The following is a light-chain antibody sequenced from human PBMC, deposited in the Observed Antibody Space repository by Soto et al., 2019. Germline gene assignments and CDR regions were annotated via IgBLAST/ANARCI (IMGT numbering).Light chain of an antibody. Sequence: QSALTQPPSASGSPGQSVTISCTGTSGDIGSYNFVSWYQQHPGKAPKLLIYGVHERPSGVPDRFSGSKSGKTASLTVSGLQAEDEAVYYCNAYAGTTVIFGGGTQLTVL. V-gene: IGLV2-8*01. J-gene: IGLJ2*01. CDR2: GVH. CDR3: NAYAGTTVI. CDR1: SGDIGSYNF.